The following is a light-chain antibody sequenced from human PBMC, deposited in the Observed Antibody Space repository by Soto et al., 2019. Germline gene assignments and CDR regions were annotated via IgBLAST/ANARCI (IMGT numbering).Light chain of an antibody. CDR3: HQYGSSPRT. CDR2: DAS. V-gene: IGKV3-20*01. CDR1: QSVSSNF. J-gene: IGKJ1*01. Sequence: EIVLTQSPGTLSLSPGDRATLSCRASQSVSSNFLAWYQQKPGQAPRLLIYDASIRATGIPDRFSGSGSGTDFNLTIRRLKPENFAMYLCHQYGSSPRTFGQGTKVEIK.